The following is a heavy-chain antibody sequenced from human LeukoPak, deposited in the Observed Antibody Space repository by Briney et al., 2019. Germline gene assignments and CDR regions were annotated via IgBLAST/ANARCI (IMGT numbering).Heavy chain of an antibody. J-gene: IGHJ4*02. CDR1: GFTFSNAW. V-gene: IGHV3-15*07. D-gene: IGHD3-22*01. CDR2: IKSKTDGRKT. Sequence: GGSLRLSCAASGFTFSNAWMNWVRQAPGKGLEGVGRIKSKTDGRKTDYAAPVKGRFTISRDDSKNTLYLQMNSLKTEDTAVYYCTTDRHYYDSSGYSAYYLRYFDYWGQGTLVTVSS. CDR3: TTDRHYYDSSGYSAYYLRYFDY.